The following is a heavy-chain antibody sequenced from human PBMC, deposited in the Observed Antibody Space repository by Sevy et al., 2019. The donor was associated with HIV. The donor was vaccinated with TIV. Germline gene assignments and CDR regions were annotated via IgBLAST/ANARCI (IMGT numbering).Heavy chain of an antibody. CDR3: VSLFLSYRSGWSYFDY. V-gene: IGHV3-66*02. J-gene: IGHJ4*02. CDR2: IFSSGST. Sequence: GGSLRLSCAISGFTVNNKYIIWVRQAPGKGLEWVSVIFSSGSTYYADSAMVLFTIARDNSKNSVNLQMNSVRAEDTAVYYCVSLFLSYRSGWSYFDYWGQGTLVTVSS. CDR1: GFTVNNKY. D-gene: IGHD6-19*01.